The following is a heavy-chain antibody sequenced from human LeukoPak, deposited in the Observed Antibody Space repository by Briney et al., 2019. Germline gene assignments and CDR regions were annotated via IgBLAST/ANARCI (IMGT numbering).Heavy chain of an antibody. V-gene: IGHV3-30*03. D-gene: IGHD6-13*01. CDR1: GFTFSSYG. CDR3: ARDQGGSSSWYYYYGMDV. J-gene: IGHJ6*02. Sequence: GGSLRLSCAASGFTFSSYGMHWVRQAPGKGLEWVAVISYDGSNKYYADSVKGRFTISRDNSKNTLYLQMNSLRAEDTAVYYCARDQGGSSSWYYYYGMDVWGQGTTVTVSS. CDR2: ISYDGSNK.